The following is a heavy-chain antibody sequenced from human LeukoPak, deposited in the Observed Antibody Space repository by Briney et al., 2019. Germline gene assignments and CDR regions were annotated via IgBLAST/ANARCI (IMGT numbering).Heavy chain of an antibody. D-gene: IGHD2-15*01. Sequence: ASVKVSCKASGGTFSSYAISWVRQAPRQGLEWMGGIIPIFGTANYAQKFQGRVTITADESTSTAYMELSSLRSEDTAVYYCARDTDSIPYYYYYGMDVWGQGTTVTVSS. CDR2: IIPIFGTA. J-gene: IGHJ6*02. CDR3: ARDTDSIPYYYYYGMDV. V-gene: IGHV1-69*13. CDR1: GGTFSSYA.